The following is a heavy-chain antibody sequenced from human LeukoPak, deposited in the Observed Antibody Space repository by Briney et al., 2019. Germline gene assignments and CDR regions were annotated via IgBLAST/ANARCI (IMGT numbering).Heavy chain of an antibody. CDR3: ASQGYCSSTSCYTPPPLDY. D-gene: IGHD2-2*02. V-gene: IGHV3-30*03. CDR1: GFTFSNYA. J-gene: IGHJ4*02. Sequence: GRSLRLSCAASGFTFSNYAMHWVRQAPGKGLEWAAVISYDGNNKYYPDSVRGRFTISRDNSKKTLYLQMNSLRAEDTAVYYCASQGYCSSTSCYTPPPLDYWGQGTLVTVSS. CDR2: ISYDGNNK.